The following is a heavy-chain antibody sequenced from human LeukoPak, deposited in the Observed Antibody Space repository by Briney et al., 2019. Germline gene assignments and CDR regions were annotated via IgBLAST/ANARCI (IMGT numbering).Heavy chain of an antibody. J-gene: IGHJ6*02. CDR3: ARVVHDFWSGSPSYGMDV. D-gene: IGHD3-3*01. V-gene: IGHV4-30-2*01. Sequence: PSETLSLTCAVSGGSISSGGYSWSWLRQPPGKGLEWIGYIYHSGSTYYNPSLKSRVTISVDRSKNQFSLKLSSVTAADTAVYYCARVVHDFWSGSPSYGMDVWGQGTTVTVSS. CDR1: GGSISSGGYS. CDR2: IYHSGST.